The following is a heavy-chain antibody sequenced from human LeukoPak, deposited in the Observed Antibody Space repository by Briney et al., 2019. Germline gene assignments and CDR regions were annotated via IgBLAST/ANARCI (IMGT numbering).Heavy chain of an antibody. CDR2: IRREGSRI. CDR3: TRDPHALDF. Sequence: GVCLRLSCAASGFSFSSYSMNWVRQAPGKGLEWITYIRREGSRIYYADSGERRFTISRDNAKNSLYLRMDSLRVEDTAVYYCTRDPHALDFWGQGTLVTVSS. J-gene: IGHJ4*02. CDR1: GFSFSSYS. V-gene: IGHV3-48*01. D-gene: IGHD2/OR15-2a*01.